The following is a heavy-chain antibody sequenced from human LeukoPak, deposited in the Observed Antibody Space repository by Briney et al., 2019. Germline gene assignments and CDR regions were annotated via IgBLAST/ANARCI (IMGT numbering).Heavy chain of an antibody. D-gene: IGHD3-10*01. V-gene: IGHV1-2*02. CDR3: ACPQRGSGTYYADF. CDR2: IHPNTGVT. Sequence: ASVKVSCKSSGYTFTDYHIHWVRQAPGQRLEWMGWIHPNTGVTLYAQESQGRVTMTRDTSINTVYMDFTWLTFDDTAIYYCACPQRGSGTYYADFWGQGTLVTVSS. CDR1: GYTFTDYH. J-gene: IGHJ4*02.